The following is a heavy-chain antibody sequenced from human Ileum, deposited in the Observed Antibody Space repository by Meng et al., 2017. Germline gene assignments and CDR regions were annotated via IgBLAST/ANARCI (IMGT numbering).Heavy chain of an antibody. J-gene: IGHJ3*02. CDR1: EFTFSSHW. D-gene: IGHD3-10*01. CDR3: ARDSYGSSAFDM. V-gene: IGHV3-7*01. Sequence: GESLKISCAASEFTFSSHWMSWVRQAPGKGLEWVANINQDGSQKYYVDSVKGRFTISRDNTKNSVYLQMNSLRADDTAVYFCARDSYGSSAFDMWGQGTRVTGSS. CDR2: INQDGSQK.